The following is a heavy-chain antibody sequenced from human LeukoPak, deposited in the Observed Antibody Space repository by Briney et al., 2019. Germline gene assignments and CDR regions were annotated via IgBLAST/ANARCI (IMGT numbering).Heavy chain of an antibody. Sequence: GGSLRLSCAASGFTFSSYEMNWVRLAPGKGLEWVSYISSSGSTICYADSVKGRFTISRDNAKNSLYLQMNSLRAEDTAVYYCAELGITMIGGVWGKGTTVTISS. D-gene: IGHD3-10*02. CDR1: GFTFSSYE. CDR3: AELGITMIGGV. J-gene: IGHJ6*04. CDR2: ISSSGSTI. V-gene: IGHV3-48*03.